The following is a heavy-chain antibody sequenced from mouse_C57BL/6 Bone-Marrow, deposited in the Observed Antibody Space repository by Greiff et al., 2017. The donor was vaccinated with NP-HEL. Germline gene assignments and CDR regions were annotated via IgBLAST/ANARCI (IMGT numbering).Heavy chain of an antibody. CDR2: ISYSGST. Sequence: EVKLLESGPGMVKPSQSLSLTCTVTGYSITSGYDWHWIRHFPGNKLEWMGYISYSGSTNYNPSLKSRISITHDTSKNHFFLKLNSVTTEDTATYYCARSGIPGYFDYWGQGTTLTVSS. D-gene: IGHD3-1*01. CDR3: ARSGIPGYFDY. V-gene: IGHV3-1*01. CDR1: GYSITSGYD. J-gene: IGHJ2*01.